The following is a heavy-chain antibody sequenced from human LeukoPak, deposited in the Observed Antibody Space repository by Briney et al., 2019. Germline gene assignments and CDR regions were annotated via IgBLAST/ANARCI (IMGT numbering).Heavy chain of an antibody. V-gene: IGHV1-18*04. Sequence: EASVKVSCKASGYTFTSYGISWVRQAPGQGLESMGWISAYNGNTNYAQKLQGRVTMTTDTSTSTAYMELRSLRSDDTAVYYCATIGYCSSTSCPYYYYGMDVWGKGTTVTVSS. D-gene: IGHD2-2*01. CDR1: GYTFTSYG. J-gene: IGHJ6*04. CDR3: ATIGYCSSTSCPYYYYGMDV. CDR2: ISAYNGNT.